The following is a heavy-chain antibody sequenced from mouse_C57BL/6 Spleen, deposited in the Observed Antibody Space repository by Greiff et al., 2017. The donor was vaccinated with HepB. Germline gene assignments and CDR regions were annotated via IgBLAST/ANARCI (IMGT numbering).Heavy chain of an antibody. J-gene: IGHJ2*01. CDR2: IYPRSGNT. CDR3: ARSNHYYGSSSYYFDY. CDR1: GYTFTSYG. Sequence: QVQLKQSGAELARPGASVKLSCKASGYTFTSYGISWVKQRTGQGLEWIGEIYPRSGNTYYNEKFKGKATLTADKSSSTAYMELRSLTSEDSAVYFCARSNHYYGSSSYYFDYWGQGTTLTVSS. D-gene: IGHD1-1*01. V-gene: IGHV1-81*01.